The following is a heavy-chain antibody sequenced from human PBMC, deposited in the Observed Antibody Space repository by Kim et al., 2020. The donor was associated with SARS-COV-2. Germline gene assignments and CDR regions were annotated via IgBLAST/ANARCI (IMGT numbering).Heavy chain of an antibody. J-gene: IGHJ4*02. Sequence: GGSLRLSCAASGFTFSSYAMHWVRQAPGKGLEWVAVISYDGSNKYYADSVKGRFTISRDNSKNTLYLQMNSLRAEDTAVYYCARDEGGTGGYDFSLYYWGQGTLVTVSS. CDR2: ISYDGSNK. CDR3: ARDEGGTGGYDFSLYY. V-gene: IGHV3-30-3*01. CDR1: GFTFSSYA. D-gene: IGHD5-12*01.